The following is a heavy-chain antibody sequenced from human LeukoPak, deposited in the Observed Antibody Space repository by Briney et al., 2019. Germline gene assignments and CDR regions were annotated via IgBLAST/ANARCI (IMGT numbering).Heavy chain of an antibody. CDR3: ASLSSSWPLDFDY. CDR1: GYTWSNYG. CDR2: IDPSDSYT. D-gene: IGHD6-13*01. J-gene: IGHJ4*02. V-gene: IGHV5-10-1*01. Sequence: KVSCKASGYTWSNYGISWVRQMPGKGLEWMGRIDPSDSYTNYSPSFQGHVTISADKSISTAYLQWSSLKASDTAMYYCASLSSSWPLDFDYWGQGTLVTVSS.